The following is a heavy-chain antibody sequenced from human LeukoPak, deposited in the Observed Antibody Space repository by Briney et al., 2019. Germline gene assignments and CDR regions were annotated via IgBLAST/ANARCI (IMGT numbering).Heavy chain of an antibody. J-gene: IGHJ4*02. CDR1: GGSISSYY. CDR3: ASRGRGRGYGVFDY. CDR2: IYYSGST. V-gene: IGHV4-59*01. D-gene: IGHD5-12*01. Sequence: PSETLSLTCTVSGGSISSYYWSWIRQPPGKGLEWIGYIYYSGSTNYNPSLKSRVTISVDTSKNQFSLKLSSVTAADTAVYYCASRGRGRGYGVFDYWGQGTLVTVSS.